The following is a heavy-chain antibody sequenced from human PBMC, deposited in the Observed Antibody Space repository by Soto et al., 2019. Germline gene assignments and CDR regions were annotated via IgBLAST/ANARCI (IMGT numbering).Heavy chain of an antibody. CDR1: GYTFTSYG. CDR3: ARDGYCSSTSCSPGDFDY. D-gene: IGHD2-2*01. Sequence: ASVKVSCKASGYTFTSYGISWVRQAPGQGLEWMGRIIPILGITNYAQKLQGRVTITADTSTSTAYMELSSLRSEDTAVYYCARDGYCSSTSCSPGDFDYWGQGTLVTVSS. J-gene: IGHJ4*02. CDR2: IIPILGIT. V-gene: IGHV1-69*04.